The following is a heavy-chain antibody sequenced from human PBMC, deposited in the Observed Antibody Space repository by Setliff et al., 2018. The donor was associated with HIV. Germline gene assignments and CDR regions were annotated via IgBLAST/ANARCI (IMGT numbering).Heavy chain of an antibody. Sequence: VASVKVSCKASGYTFSGYYLHWVRRAPGQGLEWMGWINPNSGATNYAQSFQGRVTMTRDTSISTAYMDLSGLTSDDTAVYYCALASIVSTARWNHWGRGTTVTVSS. J-gene: IGHJ4*02. CDR1: GYTFSGYY. CDR3: ALASIVSTARWNH. V-gene: IGHV1-2*02. D-gene: IGHD1-26*01. CDR2: INPNSGAT.